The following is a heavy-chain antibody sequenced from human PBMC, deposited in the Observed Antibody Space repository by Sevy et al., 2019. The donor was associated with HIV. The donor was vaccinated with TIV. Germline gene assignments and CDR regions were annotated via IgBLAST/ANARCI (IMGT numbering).Heavy chain of an antibody. J-gene: IGHJ4*02. CDR2: IKSTGDGGTT. CDR3: TKKGDFWSGYQYFQY. V-gene: IGHV3-15*01. CDR1: GLSFNKAW. Sequence: GGSLRLSCVASGLSFNKAWMTWVRQAPGKGLEWVGRIKSTGDGGTTDYAAPVKGRFTFSRDDSKSTLFLQMNSLKAEDTAVYYCTKKGDFWSGYQYFQYWGRGTLVTVSS. D-gene: IGHD3-3*01.